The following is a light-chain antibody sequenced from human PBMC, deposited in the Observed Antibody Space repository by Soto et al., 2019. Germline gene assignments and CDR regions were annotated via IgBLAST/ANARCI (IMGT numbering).Light chain of an antibody. V-gene: IGLV7-46*01. J-gene: IGLJ3*02. CDR2: DTH. CDR3: LVTYPDIRV. CDR1: TGSVTSGHY. Sequence: QTVVTQEPSLTVSPGGTVTLTCASSTGSVTSGHYPYWLQQKPGQAPTTLIYDTHHKHPWTPARFSGSLLEGKAALTLSGAQPEDEAEYYCLVTYPDIRVFGGGTKLTVL.